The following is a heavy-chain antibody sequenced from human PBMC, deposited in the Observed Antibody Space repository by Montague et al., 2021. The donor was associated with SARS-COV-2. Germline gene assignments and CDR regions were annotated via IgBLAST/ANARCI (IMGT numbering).Heavy chain of an antibody. D-gene: IGHD5-24*01. CDR1: GYSISSGYY. CDR2: IYHSGST. CDR3: ARDRRRWLQLNNWFDP. Sequence: SKTLSLTCTVSGYSISSGYYWGWIRQPPGKGLEWIGSIYHSGSTYYNPSLKSRATISVDTSKNQFSLKLLSSVTAADTAVYYCARDRRRWLQLNNWFDPWGQGTLGTVSS. V-gene: IGHV4-38-2*02. J-gene: IGHJ5*02.